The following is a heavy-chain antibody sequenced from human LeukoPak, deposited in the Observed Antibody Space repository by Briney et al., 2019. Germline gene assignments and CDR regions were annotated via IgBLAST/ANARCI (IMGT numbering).Heavy chain of an antibody. CDR2: ITSSGDGV. D-gene: IGHD4-11*01. V-gene: IGHV3-48*03. CDR1: GFTFRIYE. CDR3: ARDRGSRSNSPYYFDY. Sequence: GGSLRLSCAASGFTFRIYELHWVRQAPGKGLEWVSYITSSGDGVYYAHSVRGHFTISRDNAKNSLYLEMNSLRAEDTAVYYCARDRGSRSNSPYYFDYWGQGALVTVSS. J-gene: IGHJ4*02.